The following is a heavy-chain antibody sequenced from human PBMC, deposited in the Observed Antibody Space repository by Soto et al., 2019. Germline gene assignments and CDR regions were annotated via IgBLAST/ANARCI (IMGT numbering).Heavy chain of an antibody. V-gene: IGHV6-1*01. J-gene: IGHJ4*01. CDR1: GDSVSSNIAG. D-gene: IGHD1-26*01. CDR3: ARGEQYSGRIFDY. CDR2: TYYRSRWYY. Sequence: SQTLSLTCAITGDSVSSNIAGWSWVRQSPSRGLEWLGRTYYRSRWYYEYAVSVRGRITINPDTSKNQYSLQLNSVTPEDTAVYLCARGEQYSGRIFDYWGQGTLVTV.